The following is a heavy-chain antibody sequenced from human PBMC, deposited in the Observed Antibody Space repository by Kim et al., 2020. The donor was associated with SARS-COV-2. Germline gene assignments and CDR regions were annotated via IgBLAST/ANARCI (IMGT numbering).Heavy chain of an antibody. Sequence: TYSGKSRRGRFSSARDKSKNTLYLKMSSLRADDTAVYYCAKRTPNYFDYWGQGTLVTVSS. CDR2: T. J-gene: IGHJ4*02. V-gene: IGHV3-23*02. CDR3: AKRTPNYFDY.